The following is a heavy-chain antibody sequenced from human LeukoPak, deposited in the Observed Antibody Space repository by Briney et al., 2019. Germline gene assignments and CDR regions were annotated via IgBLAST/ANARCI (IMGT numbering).Heavy chain of an antibody. D-gene: IGHD5-18*01. CDR2: ISYDGSNK. CDR1: GFTFSTYG. J-gene: IGHJ6*02. CDR3: ARDTARAYYYYGMDV. Sequence: GGSLRLSCAASGFTFSTYGMHWVRQAPGKGLEWVAVISYDGSNKYYADSVKGRFTISRDNSKNTLYLQMNSLRAEDTAVNYCARDTARAYYYYGMDVWGQGTTVTVSS. V-gene: IGHV3-30*03.